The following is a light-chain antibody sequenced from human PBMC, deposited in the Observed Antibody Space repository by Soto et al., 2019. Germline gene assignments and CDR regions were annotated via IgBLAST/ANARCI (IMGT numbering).Light chain of an antibody. CDR2: WAS. V-gene: IGKV4-1*01. CDR3: QQYYSLPLT. CDR1: QSVFYSSNNKNY. Sequence: EIVMTQSPDSLAVSLGESATVKCKSIQSVFYSSNNKNYLFWYQQKPRQPPKLLIYWASSRESGVPDRFSGSGSGTDFTLTISSLQAEDVAVYYCQQYYSLPLTFGGGTKVDI. J-gene: IGKJ4*01.